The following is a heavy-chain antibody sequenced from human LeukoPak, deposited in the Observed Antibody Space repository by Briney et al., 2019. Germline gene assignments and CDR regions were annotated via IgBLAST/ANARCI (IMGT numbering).Heavy chain of an antibody. CDR1: GGSTNSYY. CDR2: IYSSGST. D-gene: IGHD2-2*01. Sequence: SETLSLTCSVSGGSTNSYYWSWIRQSGGKGLEWIGRIYSSGSTVYNPSLNSRLTMSIDTSKNQFSLTLKSVTAADTAVYYCARVKASSTSWTFDQWGQGALVTVSS. V-gene: IGHV4-4*07. CDR3: ARVKASSTSWTFDQ. J-gene: IGHJ4*02.